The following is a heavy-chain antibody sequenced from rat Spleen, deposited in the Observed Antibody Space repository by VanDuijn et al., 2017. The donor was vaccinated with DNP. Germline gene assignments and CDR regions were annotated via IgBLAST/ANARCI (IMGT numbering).Heavy chain of an antibody. Sequence: EVQLVASGGGLVQPGRSLKLSCAASAFTFSDYYMAWVRQAPKTGLEWVASISYEGSSTYYGDSVKGRFTISRDNAKSTLYLQMNSLRSEDTATYYCVRQRVMYTTATGFAYWGQGTLVSVSS. CDR3: VRQRVMYTTATGFAY. D-gene: IGHD1-6*01. J-gene: IGHJ3*01. CDR2: ISYEGSST. CDR1: AFTFSDYY. V-gene: IGHV5-22*01.